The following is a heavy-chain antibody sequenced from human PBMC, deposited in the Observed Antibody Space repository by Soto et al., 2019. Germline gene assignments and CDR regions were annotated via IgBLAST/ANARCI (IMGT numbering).Heavy chain of an antibody. J-gene: IGHJ6*02. V-gene: IGHV4-61*03. CDR2: IYYSGIA. D-gene: IGHD2-21*01. CDR1: GDSVSSRIYY. CDR3: ARLGIYYYDMEV. Sequence: PSETLSLTCTVSGDSVSSRIYYWSWIRQSPGKGLEWIGYIYYSGIANYNPSLKSRVTISLDTSRNHLSLMMTSVTAADTAVYYCARLGIYYYDMEVWGQGTTVTVS.